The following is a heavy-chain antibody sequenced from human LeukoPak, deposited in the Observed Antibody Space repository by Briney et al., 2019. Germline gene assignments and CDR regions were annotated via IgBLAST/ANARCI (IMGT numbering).Heavy chain of an antibody. J-gene: IGHJ4*02. CDR2: IYYSGTT. D-gene: IGHD1-26*01. CDR1: GGSISSYY. Sequence: SETLSLTCTVSGGSISSYYWSWIRQPPGKGLEWIGYIYYSGTTNYNPSLKSRVTISVDTSKNQFSLKLSSVTAADTAVYYCARALNVEVGANAENFDYWGQGTLVTVSS. V-gene: IGHV4-59*01. CDR3: ARALNVEVGANAENFDY.